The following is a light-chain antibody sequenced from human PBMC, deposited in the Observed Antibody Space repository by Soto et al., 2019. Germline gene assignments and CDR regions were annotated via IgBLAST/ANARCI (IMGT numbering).Light chain of an antibody. CDR1: NSNIGTNT. CDR2: TNN. CDR3: AAWDDSLGAYV. V-gene: IGLV1-44*01. J-gene: IGLJ1*01. Sequence: QSVLTQPPSASATPGQRVTFSCSGSNSNIGTNTVNWYQQLPGTAPRLLIYTNNQRPSGVPQRFSGSKTGTSASLAIGGLQSEDGADYYCAAWDDSLGAYVFGTGTKVTVL.